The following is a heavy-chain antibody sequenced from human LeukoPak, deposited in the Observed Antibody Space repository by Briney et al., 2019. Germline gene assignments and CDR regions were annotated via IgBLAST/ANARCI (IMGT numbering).Heavy chain of an antibody. CDR2: INPSGGST. CDR1: GYTFTSHY. J-gene: IGHJ4*02. Sequence: ASVKVSCKASGYTFTSHYMHWVRQAPGQGLEWMGIINPSGGSTSYAQKFQGRVTMARDTSTSTVYMELSSLRSEDTAVYYCARSSSGTVDYWGQGTLVTVSS. D-gene: IGHD3-22*01. CDR3: ARSSSGTVDY. V-gene: IGHV1-46*01.